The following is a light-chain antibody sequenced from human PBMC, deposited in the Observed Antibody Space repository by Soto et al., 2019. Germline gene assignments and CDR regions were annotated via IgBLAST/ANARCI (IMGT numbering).Light chain of an antibody. V-gene: IGLV2-14*01. CDR2: DVS. CDR1: SSDVGGYNY. Sequence: QSALTQPASVSGSPGQSITISCTGTSSDVGGYNYVSWYQQHPGKAPKLMIYDVSNRPSGVSNRFSGSKSGNTASLTISGLQAEDEADYYCSSYTSSSTSVFGTGTKLTGL. J-gene: IGLJ1*01. CDR3: SSYTSSSTSV.